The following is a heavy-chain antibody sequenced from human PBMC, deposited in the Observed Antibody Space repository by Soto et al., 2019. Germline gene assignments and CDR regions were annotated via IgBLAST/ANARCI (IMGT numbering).Heavy chain of an antibody. D-gene: IGHD5-12*01. V-gene: IGHV3-11*06. CDR2: ISSTSSFT. Sequence: QVQLVESGGGLVKPGGSLRLSCVASGFTFSDSYMSWVRQAPGKGLEWVSYISSTSSFTDYAESVKGRVIISRDNAKNSLFLQMNSLRAEDTALYYCARRDGYNYFDFWGRGTLVSVSS. J-gene: IGHJ4*02. CDR1: GFTFSDSY. CDR3: ARRDGYNYFDF.